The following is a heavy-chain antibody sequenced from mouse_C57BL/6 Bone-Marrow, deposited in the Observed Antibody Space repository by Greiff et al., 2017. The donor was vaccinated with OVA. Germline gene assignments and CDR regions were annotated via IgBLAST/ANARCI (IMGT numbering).Heavy chain of an antibody. V-gene: IGHV1-81*01. Sequence: VQLQQSGAELARPGASVKLSCKASGYTFTSYGISWVKQRPGQGLEWIGEISPSSGNPYYNEKFKGKATLTADKSSRTAYMELRSLTSEDAAVSFYARNRYGSRYFDYWCQGTTLTFSS. J-gene: IGHJ2*01. CDR3: ARNRYGSRYFDY. CDR2: ISPSSGNP. D-gene: IGHD1-1*01. CDR1: GYTFTSYG.